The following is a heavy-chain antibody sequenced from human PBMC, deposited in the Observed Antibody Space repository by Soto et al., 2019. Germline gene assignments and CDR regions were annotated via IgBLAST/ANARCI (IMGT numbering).Heavy chain of an antibody. V-gene: IGHV4-31*03. Sequence: SETLSLTCTVSGGSISSGGYYWSWIRQHPGKGLEWIGYIYYSGSTYYNPSLKSRVTISVDTSKNQFSLKLSSVTAADTAVYYCARGPGSTVARAWFDPWGQGTLVTVSS. CDR2: IYYSGST. J-gene: IGHJ5*02. CDR1: GGSISSGGYY. CDR3: ARGPGSTVARAWFDP. D-gene: IGHD4-17*01.